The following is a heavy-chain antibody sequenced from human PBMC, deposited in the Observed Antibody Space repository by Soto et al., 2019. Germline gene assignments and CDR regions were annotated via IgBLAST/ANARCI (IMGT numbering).Heavy chain of an antibody. V-gene: IGHV3-23*01. CDR2: ISGSGGST. Sequence: EVQLLESGGGLVQPGGSLRLSCAASGFSFNTYAMTWVRQAPGQGLEWVSAISGSGGSTYYADSVKGRFTISRDNSKKTLNLQMNSRRAEDTAVYYCAKSSGRYDSTGYYGYYYYGMDVWGQGTTVTVSS. D-gene: IGHD3-22*01. J-gene: IGHJ6*02. CDR1: GFSFNTYA. CDR3: AKSSGRYDSTGYYGYYYYGMDV.